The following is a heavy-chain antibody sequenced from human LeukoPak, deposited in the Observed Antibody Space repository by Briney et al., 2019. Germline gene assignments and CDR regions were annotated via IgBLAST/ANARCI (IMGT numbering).Heavy chain of an antibody. V-gene: IGHV4-4*09. CDR3: RGHRSPTSSSFFDS. Sequence: SETLSLTCTVSGGSISDYYWSWVRQPPGKGLEWLGYIYTSGSTNYNPSLKSRVTISADTSKNQFSLKLSPGTAPDPAVFYWRGHRSPTSSSFFDSWGREPWSAFPQ. CDR2: IYTSGST. J-gene: IGHJ5*01. CDR1: GGSISDYY. D-gene: IGHD6-6*01.